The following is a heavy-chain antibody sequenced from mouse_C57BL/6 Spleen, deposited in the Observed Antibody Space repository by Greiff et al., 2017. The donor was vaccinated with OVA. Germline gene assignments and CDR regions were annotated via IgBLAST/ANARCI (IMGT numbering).Heavy chain of an antibody. CDR1: GYSFTGYY. V-gene: IGHV1-42*01. CDR2: INPSTGGT. J-gene: IGHJ2*01. Sequence: EVQLQQSGPELVKPGASVKISCKASGYSFTGYYMNWVKQSPEKSLEWIGEINPSTGGTTYNQKFKAKATLTVVKSSSTAYMQLKSLTSEDSAVYYCARYGNYYSSSCLYYFDYWGQGTTLTVAS. D-gene: IGHD1-1*01. CDR3: ARYGNYYSSSCLYYFDY.